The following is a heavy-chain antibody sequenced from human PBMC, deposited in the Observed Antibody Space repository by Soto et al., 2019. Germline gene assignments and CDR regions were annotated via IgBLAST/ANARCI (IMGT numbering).Heavy chain of an antibody. Sequence: GGSLRLSCAASGFTFSNAWMNWVRQAPGKGLEWVGRIKSKPDGGTTDYAAPVKGRFTISRDDSKNTLYLQMNSLKTEDTAVYYCTTDITVTTNYYYYYGMDVWGQGTTVTVSS. CDR3: TTDITVTTNYYYYYGMDV. J-gene: IGHJ6*02. V-gene: IGHV3-15*07. D-gene: IGHD4-17*01. CDR1: GFTFSNAW. CDR2: IKSKPDGGTT.